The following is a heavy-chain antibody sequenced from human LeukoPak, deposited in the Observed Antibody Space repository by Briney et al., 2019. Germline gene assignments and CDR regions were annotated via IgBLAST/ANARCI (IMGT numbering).Heavy chain of an antibody. J-gene: IGHJ4*02. CDR2: IYDSGST. D-gene: IGHD3-10*01. V-gene: IGHV4-31*03. Sequence: SQTLSLTCTVSGGSISSGGYYWSWIRQHPGKGLEWIGYIYDSGSTHYNPSLKSRVTISVDTSKNQFSLKLSSVTAADTAVYYCASRRDYYGSGSCYYFDYWGQGTLVTVSS. CDR3: ASRRDYYGSGSCYYFDY. CDR1: GGSISSGGYY.